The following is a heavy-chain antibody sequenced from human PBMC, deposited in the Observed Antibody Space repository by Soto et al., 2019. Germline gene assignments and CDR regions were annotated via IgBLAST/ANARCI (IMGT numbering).Heavy chain of an antibody. CDR2: ISAYNGNT. CDR1: GYTFTSYG. CDR3: XXXXXXXXSDYMDV. Sequence: QVQLVQSGAEVKKPGASVKVSCKASGYTFTSYGISWVRQAPGQGLXWMGWISAYNGNTNYAQKLQGRVTMTTDTXXSTXXXXXXXXXXXXXXXXXXXXXXXXXXSDYMDVWGKGTTVTVSS. J-gene: IGHJ6*03. V-gene: IGHV1-18*01.